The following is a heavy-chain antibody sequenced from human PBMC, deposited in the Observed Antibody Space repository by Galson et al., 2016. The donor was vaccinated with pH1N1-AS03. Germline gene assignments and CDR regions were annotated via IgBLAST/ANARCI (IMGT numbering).Heavy chain of an antibody. CDR3: SREVPSGPREVQGLQNYGMDV. J-gene: IGHJ6*02. Sequence: SVKVSCKASGGIFSNYAISWVRQAPGQGLEWMGGIIPMLGTANYAQKFQGRVTITADESTRTAYMELSSLISEDTAVYYCSREVPSGPREVQGLQNYGMDVWGQGTTVTFSS. V-gene: IGHV1-69*13. CDR2: IIPMLGTA. CDR1: GGIFSNYA.